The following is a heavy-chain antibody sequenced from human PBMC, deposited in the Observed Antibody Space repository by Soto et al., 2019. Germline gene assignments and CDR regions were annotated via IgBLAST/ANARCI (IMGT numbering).Heavy chain of an antibody. D-gene: IGHD3-3*01. Sequence: GDSLKISCNCSGDSFVSSWIGWVLQMPGKGLECMGIIYPGDSDTRYTPSFQGQVTISVDKSISTAYLQWSSLKASDTAMYYCAKTGVADAFDIWGQGTMVTVSS. CDR3: AKTGVADAFDI. J-gene: IGHJ3*02. V-gene: IGHV5-51*01. CDR1: GDSFVSSW. CDR2: IYPGDSDT.